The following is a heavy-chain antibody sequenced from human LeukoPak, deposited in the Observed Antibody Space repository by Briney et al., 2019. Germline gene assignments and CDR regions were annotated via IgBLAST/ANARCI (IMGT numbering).Heavy chain of an antibody. D-gene: IGHD6-13*01. CDR2: IKSKTDGGTT. CDR1: GFTFSNAW. J-gene: IGHJ4*02. CDR3: TTLRSSSWSDY. Sequence: KAGGSLRLSCAASGFTFSNAWMSWVRQAPGKGLEWVGRIKSKTDGGTTDYAAPVKGRFTISRDDSKNTLYLQMSSLKTEDTAVYYCTTLRSSSWSDYWGQGTLATVSS. V-gene: IGHV3-15*01.